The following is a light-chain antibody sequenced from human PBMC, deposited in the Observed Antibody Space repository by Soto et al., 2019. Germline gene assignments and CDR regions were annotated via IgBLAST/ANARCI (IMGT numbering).Light chain of an antibody. CDR1: QSVSSY. CDR3: QQYSTSPT. CDR2: DAS. J-gene: IGKJ5*01. V-gene: IGKV3-11*01. Sequence: EIVLTQSPATLSLSPGERATLSCRASQSVSSYLAWYQQKPGQAPRILIYDASNRATGIPARFSGSGSGTDFTLTISSLEPEDFAVYYCQQYSTSPTFGEGTRLEIK.